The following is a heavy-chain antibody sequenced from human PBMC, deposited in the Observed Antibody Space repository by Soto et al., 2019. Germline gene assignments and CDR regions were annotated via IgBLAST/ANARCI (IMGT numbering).Heavy chain of an antibody. D-gene: IGHD3-10*01. CDR2: IYYSGST. CDR1: GASISSDY. J-gene: IGHJ5*02. CDR3: ARASSMVRGVKLLHGFDP. V-gene: IGHV4-59*01. Sequence: SEALSLTSTVAGASISSDYWRGIRQPREKGLGWIGYIYYSGSTNYNPSLKSRVTISGDTSTNQFSLKLSSVSAADTAVYYCARASSMVRGVKLLHGFDPWGQGTLVTVSS.